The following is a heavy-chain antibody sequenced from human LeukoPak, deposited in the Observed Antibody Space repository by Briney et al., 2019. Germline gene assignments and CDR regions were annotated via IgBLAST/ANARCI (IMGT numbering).Heavy chain of an antibody. D-gene: IGHD6-13*01. CDR3: ARDSSSWYEDNYLDY. CDR1: GFTFSSYE. V-gene: IGHV3-48*03. Sequence: GGSLRLSCAASGFTFSSYEMNWVRQAPGKGLEWVSYISSSGSTIYYADSVKGRFTISRDNAKNSLYLQMNSLRAEDTAVYYCARDSSSWYEDNYLDYWGQGTLVTVSS. J-gene: IGHJ4*02. CDR2: ISSSGSTI.